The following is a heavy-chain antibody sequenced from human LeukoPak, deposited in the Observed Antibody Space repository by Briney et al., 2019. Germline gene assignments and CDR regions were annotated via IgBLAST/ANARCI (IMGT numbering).Heavy chain of an antibody. V-gene: IGHV3-9*01. CDR2: ISWNSGSI. Sequence: PGRSLRLSCAASGFTFDDYAMHWVRQAPGKGLEWVSGISWNSGSIGYADSVKGRFTISRDNAKNSLYLQMNSLRAEDTALYYCAKALGDSSGYYGDFDYWGQGTLVTVSS. CDR3: AKALGDSSGYYGDFDY. J-gene: IGHJ4*02. CDR1: GFTFDDYA. D-gene: IGHD3-22*01.